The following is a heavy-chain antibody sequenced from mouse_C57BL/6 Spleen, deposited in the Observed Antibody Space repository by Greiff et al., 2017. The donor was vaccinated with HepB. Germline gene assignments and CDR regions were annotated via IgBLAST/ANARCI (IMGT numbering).Heavy chain of an antibody. Sequence: EVNVVESGGGLVQPGGSLSLSCAASGFTFTDYYMSWVRQPPGKALEWLGFIRNKANGYTTEYSASVKGRFTISRDNSQSILYLQMNALRAEDSATYHCARSLYSNYGAMDYWGQGTSVTVSS. CDR3: ARSLYSNYGAMDY. CDR2: IRNKANGYTT. D-gene: IGHD2-5*01. J-gene: IGHJ4*01. CDR1: GFTFTDYY. V-gene: IGHV7-3*01.